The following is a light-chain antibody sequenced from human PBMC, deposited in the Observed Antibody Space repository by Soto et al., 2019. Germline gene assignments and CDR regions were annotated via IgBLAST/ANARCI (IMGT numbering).Light chain of an antibody. Sequence: SAPTQPPSVSRSPGQSVTLSCPGNSNDVGGYNYVAWYQQHPGKAPKIMIYDVTKRPSGVPDRFSGSKSGNTASLTISGLQAEDEADYYCCSNAGMVEVFGTGTKVTVL. CDR1: SNDVGGYNY. J-gene: IGLJ1*01. CDR3: CSNAGMVEV. CDR2: DVT. V-gene: IGLV2-11*01.